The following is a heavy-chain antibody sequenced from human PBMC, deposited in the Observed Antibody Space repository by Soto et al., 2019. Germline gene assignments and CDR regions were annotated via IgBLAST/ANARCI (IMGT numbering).Heavy chain of an antibody. Sequence: QVQLVQSGAEEKKPGASVKVSCKASGYTFTSYAMHWVRTAPGQRLEWMGWINAGNGNTKYSQKFQGRVTITRDTSAITAYMELSSLRSEDTAVYYCARSIVVVTALDYWGQVTLVTVSS. J-gene: IGHJ4*02. CDR3: ARSIVVVTALDY. CDR1: GYTFTSYA. CDR2: INAGNGNT. V-gene: IGHV1-3*05. D-gene: IGHD2-21*02.